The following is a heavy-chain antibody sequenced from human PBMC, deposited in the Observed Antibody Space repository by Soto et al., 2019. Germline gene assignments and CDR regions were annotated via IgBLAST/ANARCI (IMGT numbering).Heavy chain of an antibody. V-gene: IGHV1-69*01. CDR3: ARSGLRYSSSWYVGVRLPYYYYDMDV. CDR1: GGTFSSHA. CDR2: IIPFFKAA. D-gene: IGHD6-13*01. Sequence: QVQLVQSGAEVKKPGSSVKVSCKASGGTFSSHAISWVRQAPGQGLEWMGGIIPFFKAANYAQKFQGRVTITADDSTSTAYMDLYSLRSEDTAVYYCARSGLRYSSSWYVGVRLPYYYYDMDVWGQGTTVTVSS. J-gene: IGHJ6*02.